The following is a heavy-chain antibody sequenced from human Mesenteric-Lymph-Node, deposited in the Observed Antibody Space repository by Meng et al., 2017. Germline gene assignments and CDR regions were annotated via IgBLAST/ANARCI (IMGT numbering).Heavy chain of an antibody. CDR2: INAANGNT. V-gene: IGHV1-3*01. CDR3: ARVPTFFYDSNGYYAFDV. CDR1: GYTFSRYV. Sequence: ASLKVACNASGYTFSRYVLHWVRQAPGQRLEWMGWINAANGNTKYSQKVQDRVTITRDTSASTAFLQLSSLRSEDTAVYYGARVPTFFYDSNGYYAFDVWGQGTMVTVSS. J-gene: IGHJ3*01. D-gene: IGHD3-22*01.